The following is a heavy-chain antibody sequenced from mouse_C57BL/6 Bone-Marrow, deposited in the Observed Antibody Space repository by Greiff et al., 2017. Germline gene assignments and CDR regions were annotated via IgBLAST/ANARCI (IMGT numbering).Heavy chain of an antibody. CDR1: GYTFTDYY. D-gene: IGHD1-1*01. CDR2: INPNNGGT. Sequence: EVQLQQSGPELVKPGASVKISCKASGYTFTDYYMNWVKQSHGKSLEWIGDINPNNGGTSYNQKFKGKATLTVDKSSSTAYMELRSLTSEDSAVYYCARRGGSSYRRNYYAMDYWGQGTSVTVSS. CDR3: ARRGGSSYRRNYYAMDY. V-gene: IGHV1-26*01. J-gene: IGHJ4*01.